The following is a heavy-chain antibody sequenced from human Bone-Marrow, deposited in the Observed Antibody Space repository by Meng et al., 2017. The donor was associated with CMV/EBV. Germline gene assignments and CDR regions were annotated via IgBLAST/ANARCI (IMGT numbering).Heavy chain of an antibody. CDR3: ARAPANIVVVPAAIGGNYFDY. V-gene: IGHV4-34*01. J-gene: IGHJ4*02. CDR1: FSGYY. D-gene: IGHD2-2*02. Sequence: FSGYYWSWIRQHPGKGLEWSGEINHSGSTNYHPSLKSRVTISVDTSKNQFSLKLSSVTAADTAVYYCARAPANIVVVPAAIGGNYFDYWGQGTLVTVSS. CDR2: INHSGST.